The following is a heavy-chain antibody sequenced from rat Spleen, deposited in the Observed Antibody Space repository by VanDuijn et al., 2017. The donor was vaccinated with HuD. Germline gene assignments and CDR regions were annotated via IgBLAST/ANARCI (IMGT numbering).Heavy chain of an antibody. CDR3: TRDGDGSRGWFAY. V-gene: IGHV5-31*01. J-gene: IGHJ3*01. D-gene: IGHD1-12*03. Sequence: EVQLVESGGGLVQPGRSLKLSCVASGFTFNNYWMNWIRQAPGKGLEWVASITNTGGSIYYPDSVKGRFTISRDTAQNTLYLQMNSLRSEDTATYYCTRDGDGSRGWFAYWGQGTLVTVSS. CDR2: ITNTGGSI. CDR1: GFTFNNYW.